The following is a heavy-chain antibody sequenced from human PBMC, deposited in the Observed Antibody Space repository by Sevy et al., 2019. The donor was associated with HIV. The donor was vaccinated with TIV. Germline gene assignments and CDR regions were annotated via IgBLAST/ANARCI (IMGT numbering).Heavy chain of an antibody. J-gene: IGHJ4*02. Sequence: GGSLRLSCAASGFTFSSYAMHWVRQAPGKGLEWVAVISYDGSNKYYADSVKGRFTISRDNSKNTLYLQMNSLRAEDMAVYYCAKTLYGVSINYFDYWGQGTLVTVSS. CDR3: AKTLYGVSINYFDY. V-gene: IGHV3-30-3*01. CDR2: ISYDGSNK. D-gene: IGHD4-17*01. CDR1: GFTFSSYA.